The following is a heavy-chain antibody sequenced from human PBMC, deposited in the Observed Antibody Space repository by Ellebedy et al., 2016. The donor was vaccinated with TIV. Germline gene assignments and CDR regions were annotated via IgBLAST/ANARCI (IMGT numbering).Heavy chain of an antibody. CDR2: ISYDGSNK. J-gene: IGHJ4*02. CDR3: ARAKATTGTFLAY. V-gene: IGHV3-30-3*01. Sequence: PGGSLRLSCAASGFTLSAYAMHWVRQAPGKGLEWVAVISYDGSNKHYADSVKGRFTISRDTSKNTLSLQMNSLRPVDTAVYYCARAKATTGTFLAYWGQGTLVTVSS. CDR1: GFTLSAYA. D-gene: IGHD1-1*01.